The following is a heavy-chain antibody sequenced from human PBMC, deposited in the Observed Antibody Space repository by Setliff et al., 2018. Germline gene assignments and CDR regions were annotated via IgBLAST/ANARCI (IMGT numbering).Heavy chain of an antibody. CDR2: ISGSGGRT. Sequence: GGSLRLSCAASGFTFSSYAMSWVRRAPGKGLEWVSAISGSGGRTYYADSVKGRFTISRDNSKNTLYLQMNSLRAEDTAVYYCAKDNAYSSSWYYYYYYMDVWGKGTTVTVSS. CDR1: GFTFSSYA. V-gene: IGHV3-23*01. CDR3: AKDNAYSSSWYYYYYYMDV. D-gene: IGHD6-13*01. J-gene: IGHJ6*03.